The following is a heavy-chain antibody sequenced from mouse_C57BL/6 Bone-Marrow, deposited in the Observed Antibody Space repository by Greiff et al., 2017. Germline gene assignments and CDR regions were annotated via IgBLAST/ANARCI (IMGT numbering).Heavy chain of an antibody. CDR1: GYTFTNYS. Sequence: VQLQQPGAELVKPGASVKLSCKASGYTFTNYSMHWVKQRPGQGLEWIGMMHPNGGSPDYNEKFKSEATLSVDKSSRTAYMELSSLTSEDSAVYYCARSYDYDDYTMGYWGQGTSVTVSS. J-gene: IGHJ4*01. CDR2: MHPNGGSP. CDR3: ARSYDYDDYTMGY. V-gene: IGHV1-64*01. D-gene: IGHD2-4*01.